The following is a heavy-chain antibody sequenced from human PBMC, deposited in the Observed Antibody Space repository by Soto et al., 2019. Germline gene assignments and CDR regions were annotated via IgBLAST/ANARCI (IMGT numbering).Heavy chain of an antibody. J-gene: IGHJ6*02. D-gene: IGHD3-10*01. CDR1: RGTFGNYA. CDR2: IMPVFGTV. Sequence: QVQLVQSGAEVKKPGSSVKVSCKASRGTFGNYAISWVRQAPGQGLEWMGGIMPVFGTVNYAQNFQGRDTITADKFTNAAYMELSRLRSEDTAVYYWARVSVTGIYGEDVWAQGTTVTVS. CDR3: ARVSVTGIYGEDV. V-gene: IGHV1-69*06.